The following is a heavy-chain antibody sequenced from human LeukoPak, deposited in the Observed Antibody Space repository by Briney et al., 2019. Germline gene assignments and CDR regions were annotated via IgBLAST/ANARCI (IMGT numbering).Heavy chain of an antibody. D-gene: IGHD1-26*01. J-gene: IGHJ3*02. V-gene: IGHV3-21*04. CDR1: GFTFSSYS. CDR3: ARRGSYSYDAFDI. Sequence: GGSLRLSCAASGFTFSSYSMNWVRQAPGKGLEWVSSISSSSSYIYYADSVKGRFTISRDNAKNSLYLQMNSLRSDDTAVYYCARRGSYSYDAFDIWGQGTMVTVSS. CDR2: ISSSSSYI.